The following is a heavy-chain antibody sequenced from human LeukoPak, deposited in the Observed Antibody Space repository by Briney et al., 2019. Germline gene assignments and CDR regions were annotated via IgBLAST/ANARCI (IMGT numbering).Heavy chain of an antibody. CDR1: GGTFSSYA. Sequence: SVKVSCKASGGTFSSYAISWVRQAPGQGLEWMGGIIPIFGTANYAQKFQGRVTITTDESTSTAYMELSSLRSEDTAVYYCAREGEGYSYVPLFDYWGQGTLVTVSS. D-gene: IGHD5-18*01. CDR3: AREGEGYSYVPLFDY. V-gene: IGHV1-69*05. J-gene: IGHJ4*02. CDR2: IIPIFGTA.